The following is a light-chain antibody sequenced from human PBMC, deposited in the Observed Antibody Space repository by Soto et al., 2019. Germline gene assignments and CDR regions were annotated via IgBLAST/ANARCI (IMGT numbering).Light chain of an antibody. CDR1: SSDVGAYNS. CDR3: KSYAGSNTYV. CDR2: DVN. Sequence: QSALTQPRSMSGSPGQSVTISCTGTSSDVGAYNSVSWYQHHPGKAPKLLLYDVNRRPSGVPDRFSASKSDNTASLTISGLQVEDEADYFCKSYAGSNTYVFGSGTKLTVL. V-gene: IGLV2-11*01. J-gene: IGLJ1*01.